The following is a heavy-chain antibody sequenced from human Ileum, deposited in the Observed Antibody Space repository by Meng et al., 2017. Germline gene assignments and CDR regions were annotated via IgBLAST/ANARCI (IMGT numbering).Heavy chain of an antibody. CDR2: IYHSGLV. J-gene: IGHJ4*02. D-gene: IGHD4-23*01. V-gene: IGHV4-4*02. CDR3: AANSGKKMHS. Sequence: VQLQGSGPGLVKPSGTLSLTCAVSGDSISTTNWWNWVRQPPGEGLEWIGEIYHSGLVNYNLSLKSRVTLSIDKSKNQFSLKLISVTAADTGVYYCAANSGKKMHSWGQGTLVTVSS. CDR1: GDSISTTNW.